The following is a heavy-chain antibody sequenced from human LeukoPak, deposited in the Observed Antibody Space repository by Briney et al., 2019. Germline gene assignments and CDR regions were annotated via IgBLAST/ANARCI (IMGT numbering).Heavy chain of an antibody. CDR2: VSYDGSIK. V-gene: IGHV3-30-3*01. CDR1: GFTFSSYA. Sequence: TGGSLRLSCAASGFTFSSYALHWVRQAPNKGLEWVAIVSYDGSIKYYADSVKGRFTISRDNAKKSLYLQMNSLRAEDTAVYYCATEFLGAVAETGDYWGQGTLVTVSS. D-gene: IGHD6-19*01. J-gene: IGHJ4*02. CDR3: ATEFLGAVAETGDY.